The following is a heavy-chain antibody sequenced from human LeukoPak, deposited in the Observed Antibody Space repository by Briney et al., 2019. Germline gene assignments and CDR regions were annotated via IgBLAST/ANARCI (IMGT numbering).Heavy chain of an antibody. Sequence: GASVKVSCKASGGTFSSYAISRVRQAPGQGLEWMGGIIPIFGTANYAQKFQGRVTITADKSTSTAYMELSSLRSEDTAVYYCASLDTAVGDAFDIWGQGTMVTVSS. J-gene: IGHJ3*02. CDR2: IIPIFGTA. CDR1: GGTFSSYA. D-gene: IGHD5-18*01. CDR3: ASLDTAVGDAFDI. V-gene: IGHV1-69*06.